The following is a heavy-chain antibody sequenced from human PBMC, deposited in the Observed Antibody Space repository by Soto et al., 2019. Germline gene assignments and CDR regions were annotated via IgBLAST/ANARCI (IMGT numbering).Heavy chain of an antibody. CDR1: GFTFSSYS. D-gene: IGHD2-15*01. V-gene: IGHV3-30-3*01. J-gene: IGHJ4*02. Sequence: GGSLRRSCAASGFTFSSYSMHWVRQAPGKGLEWVAVISYDGSNKYYADSVKGRFTISRDNSKNTLYLQMNSLRAEDTAVYYCARDMSVSRDIVVVVAGYWGQGTLVTVSS. CDR3: ARDMSVSRDIVVVVAGY. CDR2: ISYDGSNK.